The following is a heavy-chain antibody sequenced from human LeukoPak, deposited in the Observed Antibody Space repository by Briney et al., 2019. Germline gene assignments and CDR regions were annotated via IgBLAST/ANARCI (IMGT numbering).Heavy chain of an antibody. CDR2: ISYDGSNK. CDR3: ASTYIAAAGYYYGMDV. CDR1: GFTFSSYA. V-gene: IGHV3-30*14. J-gene: IGHJ6*02. Sequence: PGGSLRLSCAASGFTFSSYAMHWVRQAPGKGLEWVAVISYDGSNKYYADSVKGRFTISRDNSKNTLYLQMNSLRAEDTAVYYCASTYIAAAGYYYGMDVWGQGTTVTVSS. D-gene: IGHD6-13*01.